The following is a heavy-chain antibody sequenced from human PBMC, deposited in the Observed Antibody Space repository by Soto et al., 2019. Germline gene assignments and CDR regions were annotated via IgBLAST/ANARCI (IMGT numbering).Heavy chain of an antibody. CDR2: VYRSGAA. Sequence: SETLSLTCTVSGYSISTGYYWAWVRQSPGKGLEWIGSVYRSGAAYYSPTLKSRVTISVDTSKNQFSLHLKSVTAADAAVYYCARYYPYALDVAGYSDVWGQGTPVTV. J-gene: IGHJ1*01. D-gene: IGHD6-19*01. CDR1: GYSISTGYY. V-gene: IGHV4-38-2*02. CDR3: ARYYPYALDVAGYSDV.